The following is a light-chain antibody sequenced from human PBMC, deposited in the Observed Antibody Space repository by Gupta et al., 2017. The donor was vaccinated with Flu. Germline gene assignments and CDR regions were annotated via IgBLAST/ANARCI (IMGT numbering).Light chain of an antibody. CDR3: MQALQTPFT. CDR2: LGF. CDR1: QSLLHSNGYIY. Sequence: ISCRSSQSLLHSNGYIYLHWFLQKPGQSPQLLIYLGFNRAPGVPDRFRGRASGTEFTLTISRVEAEDVGVYFCMQALQTPFTFGPGTKLDIK. V-gene: IGKV2-28*01. J-gene: IGKJ3*01.